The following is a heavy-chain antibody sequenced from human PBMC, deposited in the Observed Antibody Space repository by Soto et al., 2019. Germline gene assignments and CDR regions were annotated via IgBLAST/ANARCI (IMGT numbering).Heavy chain of an antibody. CDR2: INHSGST. Sequence: TLSLTCAVYGGSFSGYYWSWIRQPPGKGLEWIGEINHSGSTNYNPSLKSRVTISVDTSKNQFSLKLSSVTAADTAVYYCARVRQQLAPADYWGQGTLVTVSS. CDR1: GGSFSGYY. V-gene: IGHV4-34*01. CDR3: ARVRQQLAPADY. D-gene: IGHD6-13*01. J-gene: IGHJ4*02.